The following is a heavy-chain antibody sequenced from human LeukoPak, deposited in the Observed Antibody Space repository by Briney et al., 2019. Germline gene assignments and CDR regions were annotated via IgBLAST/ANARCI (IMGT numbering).Heavy chain of an antibody. CDR2: INPNSGGT. Sequence: ASVKVSCEASGYTFTGYYMHWVRQAPGQGLEWMGWINPNSGGTNYAQKFQGRVTMTRDTSISTAYMELSRLRSDDTAVYYCASSIAVAAPTDYWGQGTLVTVSS. J-gene: IGHJ4*02. CDR1: GYTFTGYY. CDR3: ASSIAVAAPTDY. D-gene: IGHD6-19*01. V-gene: IGHV1-2*02.